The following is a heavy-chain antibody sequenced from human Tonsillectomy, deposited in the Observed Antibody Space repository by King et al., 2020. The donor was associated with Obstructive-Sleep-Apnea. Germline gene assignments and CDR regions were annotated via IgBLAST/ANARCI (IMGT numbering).Heavy chain of an antibody. D-gene: IGHD6-13*01. CDR2: IYYSGNT. CDR1: GGSISSGGYY. J-gene: IGHJ4*02. V-gene: IGHV4-31*03. CDR3: ARFIATANYLDY. Sequence: VQLQESGPGLVKPSQTLSLTCTVSGGSISSGGYYWSWIRQHPGKGLEWIGYIYYSGNTHYNPSLKSRVTISIDTSKNQFSLKLSSVTAADTAVYYCARFIATANYLDYWGQGTLVTVSS.